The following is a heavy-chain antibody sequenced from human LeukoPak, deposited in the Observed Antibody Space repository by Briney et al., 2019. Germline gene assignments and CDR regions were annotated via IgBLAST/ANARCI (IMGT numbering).Heavy chain of an antibody. CDR1: EFTVSNNY. CDR2: VYSGGFT. D-gene: IGHD1-26*01. J-gene: IGHJ4*02. CDR3: AKYVSGSEDY. Sequence: GGSLRLSCAASEFTVSNNYMSWVRQAPGKGLEWVSVVYSGGFTFYADSVKGRFTISRDKSKNTLYLQMNSLRAEDTAVYYCAKYVSGSEDYWGQGTLVTVSS. V-gene: IGHV3-66*01.